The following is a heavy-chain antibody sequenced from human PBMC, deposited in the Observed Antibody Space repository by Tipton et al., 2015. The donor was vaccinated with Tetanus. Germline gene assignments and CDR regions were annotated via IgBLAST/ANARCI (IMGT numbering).Heavy chain of an antibody. V-gene: IGHV4-30-4*01. J-gene: IGHJ3*02. CDR2: ICYSGST. Sequence: TLSLTCTVSGGSISNSNFYWSWIRQPPGKGLERIGYICYSGSTYYNPSLKGRVTVSLDTSKNQFSLRLTSVTDADTAVYYCVRDHARACGGDCYPGGFDIWGQGTMVSVSS. CDR3: VRDHARACGGDCYPGGFDI. D-gene: IGHD2-21*02. CDR1: GGSISNSNFY.